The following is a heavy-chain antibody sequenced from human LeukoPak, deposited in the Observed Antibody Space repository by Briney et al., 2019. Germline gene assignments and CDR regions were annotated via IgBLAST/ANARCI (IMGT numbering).Heavy chain of an antibody. CDR3: AKNPYYDSSGPPDY. Sequence: GGSLRLSCAASGFTFSSYAMSWVRQAPGKGLEWVSAISGSGGSTYYADSVKGRLTISRDNSKNTLYLQMNSLRAEDTAVYYCAKNPYYDSSGPPDYWGQGTLVTVSS. V-gene: IGHV3-23*01. D-gene: IGHD3-22*01. J-gene: IGHJ4*02. CDR1: GFTFSSYA. CDR2: ISGSGGST.